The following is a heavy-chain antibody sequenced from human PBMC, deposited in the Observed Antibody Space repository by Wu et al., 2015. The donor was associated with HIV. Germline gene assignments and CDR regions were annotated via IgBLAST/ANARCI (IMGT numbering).Heavy chain of an antibody. Sequence: QVQLVQSGAEVKKPGASVKISCEASGYSFMNYGISWVRQAPGQGLEWMGWINPNSGGTNYAQKFQGRVTITADESTSTAYMXLSSLRSEDTAVYYCAXGSVISFDIWGQGTMVTVSS. CDR2: INPNSGGT. CDR3: AXGSVISFDI. D-gene: IGHD3-10*01. V-gene: IGHV1-69*01. J-gene: IGHJ3*02. CDR1: GYSFMNYG.